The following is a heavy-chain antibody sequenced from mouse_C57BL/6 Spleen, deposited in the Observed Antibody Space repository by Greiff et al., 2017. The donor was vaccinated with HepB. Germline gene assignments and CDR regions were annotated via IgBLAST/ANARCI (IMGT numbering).Heavy chain of an antibody. CDR2: IHPNSGST. Sequence: QVQLQQPGAELVKPGASVKLSCKASGYTFTSYWMHWVKQRPGQGLEWMGMIHPNSGSTNYNEKFKSKATLTVDKASSTAYMHLSSLTSEDSAVYYCARETTVVSNFDYWGQGTTLTVSS. D-gene: IGHD1-1*01. J-gene: IGHJ2*01. V-gene: IGHV1-64*01. CDR1: GYTFTSYW. CDR3: ARETTVVSNFDY.